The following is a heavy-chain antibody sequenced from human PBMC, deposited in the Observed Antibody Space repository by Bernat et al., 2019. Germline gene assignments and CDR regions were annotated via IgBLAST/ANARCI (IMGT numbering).Heavy chain of an antibody. J-gene: IGHJ4*02. V-gene: IGHV3-66*01. D-gene: IGHD3-10*01. CDR3: ARDRNTMVRGVI. CDR2: IYSGGST. CDR1: GFTVSSNY. Sequence: EVQLVESGGGLVQPGGSLRLSCAASGFTVSSNYMSWVRQAPGKGLEWVSVIYSGGSTYYADSAKGRFTISRDNSKNTLYLQMNSLRAEDTAVYYCARDRNTMVRGVIWGQGTLVTVSS.